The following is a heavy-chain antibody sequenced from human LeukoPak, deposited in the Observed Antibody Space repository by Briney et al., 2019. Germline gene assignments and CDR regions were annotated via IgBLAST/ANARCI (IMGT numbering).Heavy chain of an antibody. CDR2: IYPYSGDT. D-gene: IGHD6-6*01. CDR1: GYTFTGYY. Sequence: ASVKVSCKASGYTFTGYYIHWVRPAPGQGLEWMGWIYPYSGDTNYAQNFQGRVTMTRDTSISTAYMELSSLKSDDTAVYYCARDRKSGSSLDIWGQGTMLTVSS. J-gene: IGHJ3*02. CDR3: ARDRKSGSSLDI. V-gene: IGHV1-2*02.